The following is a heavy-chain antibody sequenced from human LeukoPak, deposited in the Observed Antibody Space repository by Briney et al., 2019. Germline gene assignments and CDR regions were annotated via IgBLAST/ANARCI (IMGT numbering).Heavy chain of an antibody. CDR1: GGSISSYY. J-gene: IGHJ6*02. CDR2: IYYSGST. V-gene: IGHV4-59*01. Sequence: SETLSLTCTVSGGSISSYYWSWIRQPPGKGLEWIGYIYYSGSTNYNPSLKSRVTISVDASKNQFSLKLSSVTAADTAVYYCARDNWNYGSSMDVWGQGTTDTVSS. D-gene: IGHD1-7*01. CDR3: ARDNWNYGSSMDV.